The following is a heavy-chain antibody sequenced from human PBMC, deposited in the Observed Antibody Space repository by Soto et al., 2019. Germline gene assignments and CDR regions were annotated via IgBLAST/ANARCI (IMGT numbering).Heavy chain of an antibody. CDR1: GFTFSSYA. J-gene: IGHJ5*02. D-gene: IGHD1-26*01. Sequence: QVQLVESGGGVVQPGRSLRLSCAASGFTFSSYAMHWVRQAPGKGLEWVAVISYDGSNKYYADSVKGRFTISRDNSKITLYLQMNSLRAEDTAVYYCARVGSYYYPFGWFDPWGQGTLVTVSS. CDR3: ARVGSYYYPFGWFDP. CDR2: ISYDGSNK. V-gene: IGHV3-30-3*01.